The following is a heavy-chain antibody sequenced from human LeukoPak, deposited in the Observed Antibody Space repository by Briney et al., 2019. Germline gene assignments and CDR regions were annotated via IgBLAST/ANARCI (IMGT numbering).Heavy chain of an antibody. V-gene: IGHV3-21*01. J-gene: IGHJ3*02. D-gene: IGHD2-15*01. CDR1: GFTFSSYS. Sequence: GGSLRLSCAASGFTFSSYSMNWVRQAPGKGLEWVSSISSSSSYIYYADSVRGRFTISRDNAKNSLYLQMNSLRAEDTAVYYCAREDRSRGAFDIWGQGTMVTVSS. CDR3: AREDRSRGAFDI. CDR2: ISSSSSYI.